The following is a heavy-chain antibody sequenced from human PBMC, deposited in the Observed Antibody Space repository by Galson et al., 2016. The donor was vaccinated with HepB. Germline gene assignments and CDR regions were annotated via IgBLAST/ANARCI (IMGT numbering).Heavy chain of an antibody. CDR1: GGSVSSGNYY. V-gene: IGHV4-61*01. J-gene: IGHJ4*02. CDR3: ARIAKWNCYFDY. D-gene: IGHD1-1*01. Sequence: SETLSLTCTVSGGSVSSGNYYWNWIRQPPGKGLEWIGYIYYSGSTNYNPSLKSRVTISLDTSKNQFSLKLSSVTAADTAVYYCARIAKWNCYFDYWGQGTLVTVSS. CDR2: IYYSGST.